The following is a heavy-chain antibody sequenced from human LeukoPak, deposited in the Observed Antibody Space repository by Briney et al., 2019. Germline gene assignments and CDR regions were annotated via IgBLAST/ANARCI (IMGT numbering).Heavy chain of an antibody. V-gene: IGHV3-9*01. CDR2: ISWNSGSI. CDR3: ARDPFLVGATERPIDY. Sequence: PGGSLRLSCAASGFTFDDYAMHWVRQAPGKGLEWVSGISWNSGSIGYADSVKGRFTISRDNSKNTLYLQMNSLRAEDTAVYYCARDPFLVGATERPIDYWGQGTLVTVSS. J-gene: IGHJ4*02. D-gene: IGHD1-26*01. CDR1: GFTFDDYA.